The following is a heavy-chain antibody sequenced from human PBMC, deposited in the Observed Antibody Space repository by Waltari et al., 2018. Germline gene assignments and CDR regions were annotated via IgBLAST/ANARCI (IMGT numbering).Heavy chain of an antibody. CDR3: ARGDAHYYDSSGYYQGYFQH. D-gene: IGHD3-22*01. V-gene: IGHV3-33*01. J-gene: IGHJ1*01. Sequence: QVQLVESGGGVVQPGRSLRLSCAASGFPFRSYGMPWVRPAPGKGLGWVAVIWYDGSNKYYADSVKGRFTISRDNSKNTLYLQMNSLRAEDTAVYYCARGDAHYYDSSGYYQGYFQHWGQGTLVTVSS. CDR1: GFPFRSYG. CDR2: IWYDGSNK.